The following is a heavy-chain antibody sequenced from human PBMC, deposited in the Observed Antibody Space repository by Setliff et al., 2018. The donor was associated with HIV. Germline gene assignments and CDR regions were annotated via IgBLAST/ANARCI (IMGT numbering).Heavy chain of an antibody. D-gene: IGHD3-16*01. V-gene: IGHV3-21*01. CDR3: AAETLPGQSAFDI. CDR2: ISSISSHI. CDR1: GFTFSSYS. J-gene: IGHJ3*02. Sequence: GGSLRLSCAASGFTFSSYSMNWVRQAPGKGLEWVSSISSISSHIYYADSVKGRFTISRDTARNSLYLQMNSLRAEDTTVYYCAAETLPGQSAFDIWGQGTMVTVSS.